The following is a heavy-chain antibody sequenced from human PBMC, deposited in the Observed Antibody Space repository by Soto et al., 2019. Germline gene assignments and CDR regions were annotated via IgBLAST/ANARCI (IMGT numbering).Heavy chain of an antibody. CDR3: ARRGYSGYPFDC. V-gene: IGHV3-48*02. D-gene: IGHD5-12*01. CDR2: ISSSATV. J-gene: IGHJ4*02. CDR1: GFTFSSYS. Sequence: EVQLVESGGGLVQPGGSLRLSCAASGFTFSSYSMNWVRQAPGKGLEWISYISSSATVYYADSVRGRFTISRDNAKNSLYLQMNSRRDEDTAVYYCARRGYSGYPFDCWGQGALVTVSS.